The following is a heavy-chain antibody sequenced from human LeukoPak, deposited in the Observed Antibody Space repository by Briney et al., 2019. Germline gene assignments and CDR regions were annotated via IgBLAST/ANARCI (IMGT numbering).Heavy chain of an antibody. D-gene: IGHD6-13*01. Sequence: GGSLRLSCAASGFTVSSNYMSWVRQAPGKGLEWVSVIYSGGSTYYADSVKGRFTISRDNSKNTLYLQMNSLRAEDTAVYYCARENQEGYSGSWYGDYYYYYGMDVWGQGTTVTVSS. CDR2: IYSGGST. V-gene: IGHV3-66*01. CDR3: ARENQEGYSGSWYGDYYYYYGMDV. CDR1: GFTVSSNY. J-gene: IGHJ6*02.